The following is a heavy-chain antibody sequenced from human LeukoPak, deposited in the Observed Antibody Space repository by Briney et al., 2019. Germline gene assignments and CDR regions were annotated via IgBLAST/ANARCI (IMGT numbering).Heavy chain of an antibody. CDR2: ISSTDAGT. CDR3: AKAPVTSCRGAYCYPFDY. V-gene: IGHV3-23*01. D-gene: IGHD2-21*01. J-gene: IGHJ4*02. CDR1: GFTFSSYW. Sequence: GGSLRLSCAASGFTFSSYWMSWVRQAPGKGPEWVPAISSTDAGTYHADSVRGRFTISRDSSKNTLYLQMNSLRAEDAAVYYCAKAPVTSCRGAYCYPFDYWGQGTLVTVSS.